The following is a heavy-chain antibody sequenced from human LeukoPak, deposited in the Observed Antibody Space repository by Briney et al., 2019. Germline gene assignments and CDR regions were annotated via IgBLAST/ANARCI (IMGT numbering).Heavy chain of an antibody. CDR2: ISGSGGST. V-gene: IGHV3-23*01. Sequence: GGSLRLSCAASEFTFSSYGMSWVRQAPGKGLEWVSSISGSGGSTQYADSVQGRFAISRDNSKNTLYLQMNTLRAEDTAVYYCAKDSSTWTGGWFDPWGQGTLVIVSS. D-gene: IGHD6-13*01. CDR1: EFTFSSYG. CDR3: AKDSSTWTGGWFDP. J-gene: IGHJ5*02.